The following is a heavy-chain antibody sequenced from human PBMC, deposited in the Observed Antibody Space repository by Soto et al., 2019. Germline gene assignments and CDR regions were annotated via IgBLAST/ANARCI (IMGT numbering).Heavy chain of an antibody. J-gene: IGHJ4*02. CDR3: VLTGSAADY. V-gene: IGHV5-10-1*01. Sequence: EVQLVQSGAEVKKPGESLRISCKGSGYSFTSYWISWGRQMPGKGLEWMGSIDPSDSYTNYSPSFQGHVTISADKSISSAYLQWSYLKASDTAMYYCVLTGSAADYWGQGTLVTVSS. CDR2: IDPSDSYT. D-gene: IGHD3-9*01. CDR1: GYSFTSYW.